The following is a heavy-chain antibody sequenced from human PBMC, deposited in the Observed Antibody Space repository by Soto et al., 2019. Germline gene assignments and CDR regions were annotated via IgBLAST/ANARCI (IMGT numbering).Heavy chain of an antibody. Sequence: GGSLRLSCAASGFTFSNAWMNWVRQAPGKGLEWVGRIKSKTDGGTTDYAAPVKGRFTISRDDSKNTLYLQMNSLKTEDTAVYYCAKGGRGYDFYFFDYWGQGTLVTVSS. V-gene: IGHV3-15*07. CDR1: GFTFSNAW. D-gene: IGHD5-12*01. CDR2: IKSKTDGGTT. CDR3: AKGGRGYDFYFFDY. J-gene: IGHJ4*02.